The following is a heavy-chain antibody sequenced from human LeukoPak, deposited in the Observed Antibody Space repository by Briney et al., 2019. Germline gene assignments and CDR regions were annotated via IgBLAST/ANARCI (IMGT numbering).Heavy chain of an antibody. CDR1: GFTFSTYG. CDR3: AKDRGYSRVRLYYFDY. CDR2: ISYDGSKK. J-gene: IGHJ4*02. Sequence: PGGSLRLSCVGTGFTFSTYGMHWVRQAPGKGLEWVAVISYDGSKKYYADSVKGRFTISRDNSKNTLYLQMNSLRAEDTAVYYCAKDRGYSRVRLYYFDYWGQGTLVTVSS. V-gene: IGHV3-30*18. D-gene: IGHD6-13*01.